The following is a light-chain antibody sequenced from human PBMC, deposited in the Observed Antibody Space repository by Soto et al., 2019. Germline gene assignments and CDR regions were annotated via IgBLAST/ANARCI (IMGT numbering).Light chain of an antibody. J-gene: IGLJ1*01. CDR3: QVWDSSTYV. Sequence: SYELTQPLSVSVALGQTARITCGGNNIGSKNVHWYQQRPGQAPVLVIYRDTNRPSRIPERFSASNSWNTATLTISRAQAGDEADYYCQVWDSSTYVFGTGTKLTDL. V-gene: IGLV3-9*01. CDR2: RDT. CDR1: NIGSKN.